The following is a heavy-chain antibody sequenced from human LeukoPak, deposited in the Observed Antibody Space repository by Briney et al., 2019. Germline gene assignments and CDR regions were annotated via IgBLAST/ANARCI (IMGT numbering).Heavy chain of an antibody. Sequence: SETLSLTCAVYGGYFSGYYWSWIRQPPGKGLEWIGEINHSGSTNYNPSLKSRVTISVDTSKNQFSLKLSSVTAADTAVYYCARDRVRGSSNPYFDYWGQGTLVTVSS. CDR2: INHSGST. CDR1: GGYFSGYY. D-gene: IGHD1-26*01. CDR3: ARDRVRGSSNPYFDY. J-gene: IGHJ4*02. V-gene: IGHV4-34*01.